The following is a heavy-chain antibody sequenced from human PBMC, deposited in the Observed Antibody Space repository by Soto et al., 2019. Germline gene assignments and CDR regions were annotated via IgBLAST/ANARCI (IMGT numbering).Heavy chain of an antibody. CDR1: GGSFSGYY. J-gene: IGHJ4*02. CDR2: INHSGST. Sequence: SETLSLTCAVYGGSFSGYYWSWIRQPPGKGLEWIGEINHSGSTNYNPSLKSRVTISVDTSKNQFSLKLSSVTAADTAVYYCARLVDTAMVRSLYYFDYWGQGTLVTVS. CDR3: ARLVDTAMVRSLYYFDY. V-gene: IGHV4-34*01. D-gene: IGHD5-18*01.